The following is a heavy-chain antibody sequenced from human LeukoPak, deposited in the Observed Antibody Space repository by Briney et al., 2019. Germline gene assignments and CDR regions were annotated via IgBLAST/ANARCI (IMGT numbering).Heavy chain of an antibody. V-gene: IGHV3-48*02. CDR1: GFTFSGYS. CDR3: ARAAYSSSPDY. D-gene: IGHD6-13*01. J-gene: IGHJ4*02. CDR2: ISPSSSTM. Sequence: GGSLRLPCAASGFTFSGYSMNWVRQAPGKGLEWVSYISPSSSTMYYADSVEGRFTISRDNARNSLYLHMNSLRDEDTAVYYCARAAYSSSPDYWGQGTLVTVSS.